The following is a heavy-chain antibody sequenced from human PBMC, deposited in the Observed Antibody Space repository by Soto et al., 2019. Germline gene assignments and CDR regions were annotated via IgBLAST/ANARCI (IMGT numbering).Heavy chain of an antibody. V-gene: IGHV1-18*01. D-gene: IGHD3-22*01. Sequence: ASVKVSCKASGYTFTSYTITWVRQAPGQGLEWMGWISAYNGNTNYAQKLQGRVTMTTDTATSTAYMDLRSLRSDDTAVYFCARSLRYDSGAYYDYWGRGTLVTVSS. J-gene: IGHJ4*02. CDR1: GYTFTSYT. CDR3: ARSLRYDSGAYYDY. CDR2: ISAYNGNT.